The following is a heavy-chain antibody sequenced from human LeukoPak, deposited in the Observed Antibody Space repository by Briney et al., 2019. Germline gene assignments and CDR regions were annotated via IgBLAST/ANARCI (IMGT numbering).Heavy chain of an antibody. CDR1: GFTFSSYE. CDR3: AREIREYSSGWYDWFDP. V-gene: IGHV3-48*03. D-gene: IGHD6-19*01. CDR2: ISSSGSTI. J-gene: IGHJ5*02. Sequence: PGGSLRLSCAASGFTFSSYEMNWVRQAPGKGLEWVSYISSSGSTIYYADSVKGRFTISRDNAKNSLYLQMNSLRAEDTAVYYCAREIREYSSGWYDWFDPWGQGTLVTVSS.